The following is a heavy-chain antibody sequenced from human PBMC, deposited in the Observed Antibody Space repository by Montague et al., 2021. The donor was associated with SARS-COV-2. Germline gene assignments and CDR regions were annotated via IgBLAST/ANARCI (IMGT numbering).Heavy chain of an antibody. V-gene: IGHV4-34*01. Sequence: SETLSLTCAVYGGSFSGYYWSWIRQPPGKGLEWIGEINHSGSTNYNPSLKSRVTISVDTSKNQFSLKLSSVTAADTAVYYCARSRHHQWLRFPPGAFFGYWGQGTLVTVSS. J-gene: IGHJ4*02. D-gene: IGHD6-19*01. CDR1: GGSFSGYY. CDR3: ARSRHHQWLRFPPGAFFGY. CDR2: INHSGST.